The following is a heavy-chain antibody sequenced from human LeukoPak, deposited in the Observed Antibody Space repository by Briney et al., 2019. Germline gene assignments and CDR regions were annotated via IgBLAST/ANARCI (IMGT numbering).Heavy chain of an antibody. CDR1: GGSISSGDYY. V-gene: IGHV4-61*08. CDR3: AIRRYSSGWYPFDAFDI. Sequence: PSQTLSLTCTVSGGSISSGDYYWSWIRQPPGKGLEWIGYIYYSGSTNYNPSLKGRVTISVDTSKNQFSLKLSSVTAADTAVYYCAIRRYSSGWYPFDAFDIWGQGTMVTVSS. D-gene: IGHD6-19*01. CDR2: IYYSGST. J-gene: IGHJ3*02.